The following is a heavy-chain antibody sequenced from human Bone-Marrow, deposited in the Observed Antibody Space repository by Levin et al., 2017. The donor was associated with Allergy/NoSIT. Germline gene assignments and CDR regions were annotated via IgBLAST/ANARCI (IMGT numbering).Heavy chain of an antibody. J-gene: IGHJ6*02. V-gene: IGHV4-4*02. D-gene: IGHD4-11*01. CDR2: IYHSGIA. CDR3: ARVVNSNPRYNYYALDV. Sequence: SLTCAVSGGSISRSNWWTWVRQSAGKGLEWIGEIYHSGIANYNPSLKSRVTISVDKSKNHFSLNVTSVTAADTAVYYCARVVNSNPRYNYYALDVWGQGATVTVSS. CDR1: GGSISRSNW.